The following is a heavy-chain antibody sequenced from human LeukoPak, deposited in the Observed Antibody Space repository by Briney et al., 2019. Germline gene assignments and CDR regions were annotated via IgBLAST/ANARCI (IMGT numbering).Heavy chain of an antibody. Sequence: GSLRLSCAASGFTFSDYYMSWIRQAPGKGLEWVSYIRSSGSTIYYADSVKGRFTISRDNAKNSLYLQMNSLRAEDTAVYYCAREYRNYYGSGSRNLDYWGQGTLVTVSS. J-gene: IGHJ4*02. V-gene: IGHV3-11*01. D-gene: IGHD3-10*01. CDR3: AREYRNYYGSGSRNLDY. CDR2: IRSSGSTI. CDR1: GFTFSDYY.